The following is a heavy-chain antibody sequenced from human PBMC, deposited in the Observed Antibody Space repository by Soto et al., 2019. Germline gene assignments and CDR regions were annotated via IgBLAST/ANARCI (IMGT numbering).Heavy chain of an antibody. Sequence: GGSLRLSCAASGFTFSSYAMSWVRQAPGKGLEWVSAISGSGGSTYYADSVKGRFTISRDNSKNTLYLQMNSLRAEDTAVYYCAKDGGIQLWLRADAFDIWGQGTMVTVSS. D-gene: IGHD5-18*01. CDR2: ISGSGGST. CDR1: GFTFSSYA. J-gene: IGHJ3*02. V-gene: IGHV3-23*01. CDR3: AKDGGIQLWLRADAFDI.